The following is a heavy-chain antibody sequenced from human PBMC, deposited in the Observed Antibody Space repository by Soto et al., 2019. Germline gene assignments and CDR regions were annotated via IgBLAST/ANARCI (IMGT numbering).Heavy chain of an antibody. Sequence: SETLSLTCAVSGGSFIGFYCTCIRHPPFEGLEWIGEINHSGTTNFNPSLRSRLTISLDSSKKHFSLKLTSMTAADAAVYYCARADRTLVTSYGLDVWGQGTTVTVSS. D-gene: IGHD2-21*02. J-gene: IGHJ6*02. CDR2: INHSGTT. CDR3: ARADRTLVTSYGLDV. CDR1: GGSFIGFY. V-gene: IGHV4-34*01.